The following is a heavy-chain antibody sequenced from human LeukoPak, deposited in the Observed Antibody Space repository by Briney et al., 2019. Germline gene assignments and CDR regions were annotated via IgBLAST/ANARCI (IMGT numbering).Heavy chain of an antibody. CDR3: AKELHYYDILTGHFDF. D-gene: IGHD3-9*01. CDR2: ISGSGGST. V-gene: IGHV3-23*01. J-gene: IGHJ4*02. Sequence: GGSLGLSCAASGFTFSSYAMSWVRQAPGKGLEWVSAISGSGGSTYYADSVKGRFTISRDNSKNTLYLQMNSLRAEDTAVYYCAKELHYYDILTGHFDFWGQGTLVTVSS. CDR1: GFTFSSYA.